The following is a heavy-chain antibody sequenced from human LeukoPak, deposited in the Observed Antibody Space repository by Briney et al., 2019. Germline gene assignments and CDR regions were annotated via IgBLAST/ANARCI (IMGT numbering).Heavy chain of an antibody. V-gene: IGHV4-30-2*01. CDR3: AREGAAAGYDNWFDP. D-gene: IGHD6-13*01. CDR2: IYHSGST. CDR1: GGSISSGGYS. Sequence: SQTLSLTCAVSGGSISSGGYSWSWIRQPPGKGLEWIGYIYHSGSTYYNPSLKSRVTISVDRSKNQFSLKLSSVTAADTAVYYCAREGAAAGYDNWFDPWGQGTLVTVSS. J-gene: IGHJ5*02.